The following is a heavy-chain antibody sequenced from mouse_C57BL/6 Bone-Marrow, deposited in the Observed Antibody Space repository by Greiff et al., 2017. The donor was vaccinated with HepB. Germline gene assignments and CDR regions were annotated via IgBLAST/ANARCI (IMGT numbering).Heavy chain of an antibody. V-gene: IGHV1-82*01. CDR3: AKGGYYGSSLPYAMDY. J-gene: IGHJ4*01. Sequence: QVQLQQSGPELVRPGASVKISCKASGYAFSSSWMNWVKQRPGKGLEWIGRIYPGDGDTNYNGKFKGKATLTADKSSSTAYMQLSSLTSEDSAVYFYAKGGYYGSSLPYAMDYWGQGTSVTVSS. CDR1: GYAFSSSW. CDR2: IYPGDGDT. D-gene: IGHD1-1*01.